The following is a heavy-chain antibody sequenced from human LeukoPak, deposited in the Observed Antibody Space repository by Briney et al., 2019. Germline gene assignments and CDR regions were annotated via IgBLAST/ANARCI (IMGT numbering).Heavy chain of an antibody. CDR2: ISYDGSNK. CDR1: GFTFSGYG. V-gene: IGHV3-30*18. J-gene: IGHJ6*02. Sequence: GGSLRLSCAASGFTFSGYGMHWVRQAPGKGLEWVAVISYDGSNKYYADSVKGRFTISRDNSKNTLYLQMNSLRAEDTAVYYCANAILNYGMDVWGQGTTVTVSS. CDR3: ANAILNYGMDV.